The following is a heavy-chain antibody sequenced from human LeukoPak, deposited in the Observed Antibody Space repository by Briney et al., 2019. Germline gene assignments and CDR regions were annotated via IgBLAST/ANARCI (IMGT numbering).Heavy chain of an antibody. D-gene: IGHD2-2*01. V-gene: IGHV4-39*07. J-gene: IGHJ4*02. CDR3: ARYCSSTSCSDMVGDY. Sequence: SETLSLTCTVSGGSISSSSYYWGWIRQPPGKGLEWIGSIYYSGSTYYNPSLKSRVTISVDTSKNQFSLKLSSVTAADTAVYYCARYCSSTSCSDMVGDYWGQGTLVTVSS. CDR1: GGSISSSSYY. CDR2: IYYSGST.